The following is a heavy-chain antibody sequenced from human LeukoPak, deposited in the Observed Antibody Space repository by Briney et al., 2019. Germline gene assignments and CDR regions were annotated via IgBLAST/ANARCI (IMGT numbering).Heavy chain of an antibody. CDR2: IYYSGST. D-gene: IGHD6-19*01. CDR1: GGSINSYY. J-gene: IGHJ6*02. V-gene: IGHV4-59*12. CDR3: ARVAGYYYYYGMDV. Sequence: SETLSLTCTVSGGSINSYYWSWIRQPPGKGLEWIAYIYYSGSTSYNPSLKSRVAISVDTSKNRFSLKLSSVTAADTAVYYCARVAGYYYYYGMDVWGQGTTVTVSS.